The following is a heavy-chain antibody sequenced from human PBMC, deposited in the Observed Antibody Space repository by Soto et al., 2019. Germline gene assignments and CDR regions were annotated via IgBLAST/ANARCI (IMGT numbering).Heavy chain of an antibody. CDR3: ATDQGSGNYLLDP. CDR2: IIPILGIV. J-gene: IGHJ5*02. D-gene: IGHD3-10*01. CDR1: GGTFSSYS. Sequence: QVQLVQSGTEVKKPGSSVKVSCKASGGTFSSYSFSWVRQAPGQGLEWMGRIIPILGIVNYAQNFQGRVTITADKSTSTAYMDRSSLKSEDTAMYYCATDQGSGNYLLDPWGQGTLVTVSS. V-gene: IGHV1-69*04.